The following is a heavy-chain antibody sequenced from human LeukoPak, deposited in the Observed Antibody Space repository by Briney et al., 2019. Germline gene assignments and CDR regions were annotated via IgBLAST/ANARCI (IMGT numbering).Heavy chain of an antibody. J-gene: IGHJ4*02. CDR1: GGSISSSSSY. D-gene: IGHD3-16*02. Sequence: SETLSLTCTVSGGSISSSSSYWGWIRQPPGKGLEWIGSIYYSGSTYYNPSLKSRVTISVDTSKNQFSLKLSSVTAADTAVYYCARHLGVWGSYRYSYFDYWGQGTLVTVSS. CDR3: ARHLGVWGSYRYSYFDY. CDR2: IYYSGST. V-gene: IGHV4-39*01.